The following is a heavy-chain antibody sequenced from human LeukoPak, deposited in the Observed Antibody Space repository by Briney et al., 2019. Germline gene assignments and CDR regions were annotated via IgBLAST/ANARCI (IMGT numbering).Heavy chain of an antibody. J-gene: IGHJ4*02. Sequence: ASVRVSCKASGYTFTSYGISWVRQAPGQGLEWMGWISAYNGNTNYAQKLQGRVTMTTDTSTSTAYMELRSLRSDDTAVYYCAFSPYSDYGGNSVDYWGQGTLVTVSS. CDR2: ISAYNGNT. CDR3: AFSPYSDYGGNSVDY. CDR1: GYTFTSYG. D-gene: IGHD4-23*01. V-gene: IGHV1-18*01.